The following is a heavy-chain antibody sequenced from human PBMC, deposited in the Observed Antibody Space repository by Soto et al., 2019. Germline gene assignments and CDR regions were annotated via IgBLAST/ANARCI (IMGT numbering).Heavy chain of an antibody. J-gene: IGHJ4*02. V-gene: IGHV1-18*01. Sequence: QVHLVQSGAEVKKPGASVKVSCKGSVYIFTTYCITWVRQAPGQGLEWMGWISAHNGNTNYAQKLQGRVTVTRDTSTSTAYMELMNLRSDDTAVYYCARGRDGDYWGQGALVTVSS. CDR1: VYIFTTYC. D-gene: IGHD6-6*01. CDR2: ISAHNGNT. CDR3: ARGRDGDY.